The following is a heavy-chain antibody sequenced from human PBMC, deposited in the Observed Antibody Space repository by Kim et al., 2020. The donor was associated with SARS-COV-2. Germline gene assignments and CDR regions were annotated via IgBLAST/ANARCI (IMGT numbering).Heavy chain of an antibody. CDR1: GGSLSGYH. D-gene: IGHD1-26*01. CDR3: ARGSSSPRVGDAFDI. CDR2: INHSGST. V-gene: IGHV4-34*01. Sequence: SETLSLTCAVYGGSLSGYHWSWIRQPPGKGLEWIGEINHSGSTNYNPSLKSRVTISVDTSKNQFSLKLNSVTAADTAVYYCARGSSSPRVGDAFDIWGQGTTVTVSS. J-gene: IGHJ3*02.